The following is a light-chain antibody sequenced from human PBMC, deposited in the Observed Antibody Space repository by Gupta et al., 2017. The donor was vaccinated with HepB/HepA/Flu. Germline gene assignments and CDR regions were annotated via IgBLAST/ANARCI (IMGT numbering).Light chain of an antibody. CDR3: QQRSNWPPWT. CDR2: EAS. CDR1: QSISSY. Sequence: EIVLTQSPATLSLSPGERATLSCRASQSISSYLAWYQQNPGQAPRLLIYEASNRDTGIPARFSGSGFGTDFTLTISSLEPEDFAVYYCQQRSNWPPWTFGQGTKVEIK. J-gene: IGKJ1*01. V-gene: IGKV3-11*01.